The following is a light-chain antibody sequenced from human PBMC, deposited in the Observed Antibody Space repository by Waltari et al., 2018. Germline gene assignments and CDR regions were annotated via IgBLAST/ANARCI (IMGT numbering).Light chain of an antibody. CDR2: AAS. CDR1: QGIRND. J-gene: IGKJ4*01. CDR3: LQDYNYPLT. Sequence: AIQMTQSPSSLSASVGDRVTITCRASQGIRNDLGWYQPKPGKAPKLLISAASSLQSGVPSRFRGSGSGTDFTLTISSLQPEDFATYYCLQDYNYPLTFGGGTKVEIK. V-gene: IGKV1-6*01.